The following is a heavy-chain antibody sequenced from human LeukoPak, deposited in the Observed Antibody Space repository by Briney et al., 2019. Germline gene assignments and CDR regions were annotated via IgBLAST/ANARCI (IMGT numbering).Heavy chain of an antibody. CDR3: ARSGSYRYTPHYGMDV. V-gene: IGHV3-23*01. J-gene: IGHJ6*04. D-gene: IGHD3-16*02. Sequence: PGGSLRLSCAASGFTFSSYAMSWVRQAPGKGLEWVSAISGSGGSTYYADSVKGRFTISRDNSKNTLYLQMNSLRAEDTAVYYCARSGSYRYTPHYGMDVWGKGTTVTVSS. CDR2: ISGSGGST. CDR1: GFTFSSYA.